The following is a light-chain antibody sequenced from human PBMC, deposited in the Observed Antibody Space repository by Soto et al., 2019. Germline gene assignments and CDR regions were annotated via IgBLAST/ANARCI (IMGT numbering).Light chain of an antibody. CDR1: QSISSY. CDR2: DAS. CDR3: QHYNSYSEA. Sequence: DIQMTQSPSSLSASVGDRVTITCRASQSISSYLNWYQQKPGKAPKLLIYDASSLQSGVPPRFSGSGSGTEFTLTISSLQPDDFATYYCQHYNSYSEAFGQGTKVDI. J-gene: IGKJ1*01. V-gene: IGKV1-5*01.